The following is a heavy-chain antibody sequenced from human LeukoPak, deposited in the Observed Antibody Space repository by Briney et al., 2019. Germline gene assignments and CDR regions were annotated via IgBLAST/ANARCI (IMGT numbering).Heavy chain of an antibody. CDR3: ARARYDFWGGYTYGMDV. D-gene: IGHD3-3*01. CDR1: GGSISSYY. V-gene: IGHV4-4*07. CDR2: IYTSGST. Sequence: SETLSLTCTVSGGSISSYYWSWIRKPAGKGLEWIGRIYTSGSTNYNPSLKSRVTMSVDTSKDQFSLKLSSVTAADTAVYYCARARYDFWGGYTYGMDVWGQGTTVTVSS. J-gene: IGHJ6*02.